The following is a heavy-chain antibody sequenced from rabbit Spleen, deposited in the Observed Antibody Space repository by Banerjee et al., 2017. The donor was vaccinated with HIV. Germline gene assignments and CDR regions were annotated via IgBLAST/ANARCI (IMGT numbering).Heavy chain of an antibody. J-gene: IGHJ4*01. CDR1: GFSFTAGYY. V-gene: IGHV1S40*01. CDR3: VRARPYPFVL. Sequence: QSLEESGGDLVKPGASLTLTCTASGFSFTAGYYMCWVRQAPGKGLEWIACIHAGSSGFTYFATWVNGRFTISSHDAQNTLYLQLSSLTVADTATYFCVRARPYPFVLWGQGTLVTVS. D-gene: IGHD1-1*01. CDR2: IHAGSSGFT.